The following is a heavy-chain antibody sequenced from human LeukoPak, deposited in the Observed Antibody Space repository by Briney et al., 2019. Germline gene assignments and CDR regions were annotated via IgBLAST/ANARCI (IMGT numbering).Heavy chain of an antibody. D-gene: IGHD3-16*01. CDR3: ARVITVRGVIFDY. Sequence: PSETLSLTCTVSGYSISSGYYWGWIRQPPGKGLEWIGSIYHSGSTYYNPSLKSRVTISADTSKNQFSLKLSSVTAADTAVYYCARVITVRGVIFDYWGQGTLVTVSS. CDR2: IYHSGST. CDR1: GYSISSGYY. J-gene: IGHJ4*02. V-gene: IGHV4-38-2*02.